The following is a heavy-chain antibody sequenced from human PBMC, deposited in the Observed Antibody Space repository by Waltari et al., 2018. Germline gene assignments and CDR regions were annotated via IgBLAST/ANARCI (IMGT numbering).Heavy chain of an antibody. D-gene: IGHD3-10*01. CDR3: TTATTNGSGSYYNSPRPDY. CDR2: IKSKTDGGTT. CDR1: GFTFSNAW. V-gene: IGHV3-15*01. J-gene: IGHJ4*02. Sequence: EVQLVESGGGLVKPGGSLRLSCAASGFTFSNAWMSWVRQAPGKGLEWVGRIKSKTDGGTTDYAAPVKGRFTISRDDSKNTLYLQMNSLKTEDTAVYYCTTATTNGSGSYYNSPRPDYWGQGTLVTVSS.